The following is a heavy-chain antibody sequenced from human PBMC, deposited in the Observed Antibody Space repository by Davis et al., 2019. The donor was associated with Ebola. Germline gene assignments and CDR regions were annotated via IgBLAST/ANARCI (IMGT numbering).Heavy chain of an antibody. CDR3: ARDPGFAIVGATTGLDY. V-gene: IGHV3-23*01. J-gene: IGHJ4*02. Sequence: GGSLRLSCVASGFTFSNYGMSWVRQAPGKGLEWVSGIGGSGGTTNYADSVKGRFTISRDISKNTLYLQMNSLRAEDTAVYYCARDPGFAIVGATTGLDYWGQGTLVTVSS. CDR1: GFTFSNYG. CDR2: IGGSGGTT. D-gene: IGHD1-26*01.